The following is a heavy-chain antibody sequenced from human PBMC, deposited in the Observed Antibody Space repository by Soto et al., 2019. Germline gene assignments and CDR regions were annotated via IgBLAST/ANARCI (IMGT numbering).Heavy chain of an antibody. CDR3: ARSSSSVTLKYYYYYGMDV. CDR1: GGTFSSYA. J-gene: IGHJ6*02. CDR2: IIPIFGTA. Sequence: QVQLVQSGAEVKKPGSSVKVSCKASGGTFSSYAISWVRQAPGQGLEWMGGIIPIFGTANYAQKFQGRVTITAGKSTSTAYMELSSMRSDDTAVYYCARSSSSVTLKYYYYYGMDVWGQGTTVTVSS. V-gene: IGHV1-69*06. D-gene: IGHD6-13*01.